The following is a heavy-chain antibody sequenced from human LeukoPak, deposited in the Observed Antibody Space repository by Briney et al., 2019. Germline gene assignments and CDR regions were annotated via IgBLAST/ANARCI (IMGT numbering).Heavy chain of an antibody. CDR2: IWYDGSNK. CDR3: AKDLNRGLPDY. J-gene: IGHJ4*02. V-gene: IGHV3-30*02. Sequence: PGGSLRLSCAPSGFTFSSYGMHWVRQAPGKGLEWVAVIWYDGSNKYYADSVKGRFTISRDNSKNTLYLQMSSLRAEDTAVYYCAKDLNRGLPDYWGQGTPVTVSS. D-gene: IGHD2-21*01. CDR1: GFTFSSYG.